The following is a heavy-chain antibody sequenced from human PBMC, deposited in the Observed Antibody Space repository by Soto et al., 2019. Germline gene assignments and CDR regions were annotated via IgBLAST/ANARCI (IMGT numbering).Heavy chain of an antibody. D-gene: IGHD4-17*01. CDR2: IRWNSGSM. Sequence: EVQLVESGGGLVQPGGSLRLSCAASGFTADNYAMHWVRHAPGKGLEWDSGIRWNSGSMAYADSVKGRFTISRDSAKNSLYLQMNSLSPEDTAWYYCARGDHYADYVGWFDPFRQGTLVTVS. CDR1: GFTADNYA. CDR3: ARGDHYADYVGWFDP. V-gene: IGHV3-9*02. J-gene: IGHJ5*02.